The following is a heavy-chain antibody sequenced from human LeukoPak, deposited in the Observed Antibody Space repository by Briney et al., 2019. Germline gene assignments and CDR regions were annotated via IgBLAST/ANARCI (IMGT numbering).Heavy chain of an antibody. CDR2: LYYSGSA. J-gene: IGHJ4*02. V-gene: IGHV4-59*01. Sequence: SETLSLTCTVSGGSISNYYWSWIRQPPGKGLEWIGYLYYSGSANYNPSLKSRVTISLDTSENQSSLKLSSVTAADTAVYYCARIRNYGSGTYIPFVDYWGQGTLVTVSS. CDR1: GGSISNYY. CDR3: ARIRNYGSGTYIPFVDY. D-gene: IGHD3-10*01.